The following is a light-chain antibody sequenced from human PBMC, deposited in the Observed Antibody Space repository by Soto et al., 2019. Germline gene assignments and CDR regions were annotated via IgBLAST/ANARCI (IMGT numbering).Light chain of an antibody. Sequence: DIPLTQSHSTLSASLVDGVDIXCLASQTISSWLAWYQQKPGKAPKLLIYKASTLKSGVPSRFSGSGSGTEFTLTISSLQPDDFATYYCQHYNSYSEAFGQGTKVDIK. J-gene: IGKJ1*01. CDR3: QHYNSYSEA. CDR2: KAS. CDR1: QTISSW. V-gene: IGKV1-5*03.